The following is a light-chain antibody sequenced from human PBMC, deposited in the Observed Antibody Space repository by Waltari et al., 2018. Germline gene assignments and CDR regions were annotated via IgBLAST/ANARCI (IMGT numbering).Light chain of an antibody. CDR1: QSINTW. CDR3: QQYNSYSNT. J-gene: IGKJ2*01. V-gene: IGKV1-5*03. CDR2: KTS. Sequence: DIQMTQFPSTLSASVGDRVTITCRASQSINTWLAWYQQKPGKAPNLLIYKTSTLESGVPSRFTGSGSGTEFTLTIDSLQPDDFATYYCQQYNSYSNTFGQGTKAEIK.